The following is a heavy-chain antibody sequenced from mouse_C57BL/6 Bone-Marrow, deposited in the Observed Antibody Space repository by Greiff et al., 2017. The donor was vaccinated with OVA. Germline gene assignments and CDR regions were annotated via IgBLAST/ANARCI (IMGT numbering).Heavy chain of an antibody. J-gene: IGHJ2*01. CDR3: ARYRRNYFDY. V-gene: IGHV7-3*01. CDR1: GFTFTDYY. CDR2: ISNKANGYTT. Sequence: EVQRVESGGGLVQPGGSLSLSCAASGFTFTDYYMSWVRQPPGKALEWLGFISNKANGYTTAYSASVQGRFTISRDNSQRILDLQMNALRAEDSATYYCARYRRNYFDYWGQGTTLTVSS.